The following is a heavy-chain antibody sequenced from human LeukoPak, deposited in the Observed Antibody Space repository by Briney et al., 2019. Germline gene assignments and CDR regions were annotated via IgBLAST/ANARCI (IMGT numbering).Heavy chain of an antibody. V-gene: IGHV4-59*08. CDR2: IYYSGSP. CDR3: ARHNDPGHAFDI. J-gene: IGHJ3*02. Sequence: PSETLSLTCTVSGGSIRSYYWSWIRQPPGKGLEWVGYIYYSGSPNYNPSLKSRVTTSIDTSRNQFSLKLSSVTAADTAVYYCARHNDPGHAFDIWGQGTMVTVSS. D-gene: IGHD1-1*01. CDR1: GGSIRSYY.